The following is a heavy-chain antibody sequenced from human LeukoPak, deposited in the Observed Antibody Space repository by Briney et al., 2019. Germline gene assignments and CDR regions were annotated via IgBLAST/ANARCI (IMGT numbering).Heavy chain of an antibody. CDR2: IAFDGRRK. D-gene: IGHD5-12*01. CDR3: ARDRLYTGYDPVLDL. J-gene: IGHJ5*02. CDR1: GFTFAHYG. V-gene: IGHV3-30*03. Sequence: GGSLRLSCAASGFTFAHYGVQWVRQAPGKGLERVAAIAFDGRRKFYTNSVKGRFTISRDNSNNILFLQMSDLRTEDTALYYCARDRLYTGYDPVLDLWGQGTPVTVSS.